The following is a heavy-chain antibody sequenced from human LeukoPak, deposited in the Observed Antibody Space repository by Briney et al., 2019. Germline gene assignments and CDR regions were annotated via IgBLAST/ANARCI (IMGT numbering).Heavy chain of an antibody. V-gene: IGHV1-46*01. D-gene: IGHD2-15*01. CDR1: GYTFTSYY. CDR3: ARDPRDINAFDI. Sequence: ASVKVSCKASGYTFTSYYMHWVRQAPGQGLEWMGIINPRGGSTSYAQKFQGRVTMTRDTSTSTVYMELSSLRSEDTAVYYCARDPRDINAFDIWGQGTMVTVSS. CDR2: INPRGGST. J-gene: IGHJ3*02.